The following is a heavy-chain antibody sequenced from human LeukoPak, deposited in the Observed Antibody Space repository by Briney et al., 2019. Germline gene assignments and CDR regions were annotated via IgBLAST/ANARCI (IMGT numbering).Heavy chain of an antibody. J-gene: IGHJ4*02. Sequence: SETLSLTCAVYGGSFSGYYWSWIRQAPGKGLEWIGEINHSGSTNYNPSLKSRVTMSVDTSKNQFSLKLSSVTAADTAVYYCASAYYDILGGHFDYWGQGNLVTVSS. CDR3: ASAYYDILGGHFDY. CDR1: GGSFSGYY. CDR2: INHSGST. D-gene: IGHD3-9*01. V-gene: IGHV4-34*01.